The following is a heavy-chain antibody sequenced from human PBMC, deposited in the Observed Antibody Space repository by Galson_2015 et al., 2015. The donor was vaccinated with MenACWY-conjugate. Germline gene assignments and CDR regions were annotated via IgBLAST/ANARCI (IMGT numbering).Heavy chain of an antibody. D-gene: IGHD2-21*02. J-gene: IGHJ4*02. V-gene: IGHV3-49*03. Sequence: SLRLSCATSGFTFGDYAMSWFRQAPGKGLEWVGSIRSKAYGGTTDYAASVKDRFTISRDDSKSIAYLQMDSLKTEDTALYYCIRDRLYCGGDCYREYYFDYWGQGTLVTVSS. CDR2: IRSKAYGGTT. CDR1: GFTFGDYA. CDR3: IRDRLYCGGDCYREYYFDY.